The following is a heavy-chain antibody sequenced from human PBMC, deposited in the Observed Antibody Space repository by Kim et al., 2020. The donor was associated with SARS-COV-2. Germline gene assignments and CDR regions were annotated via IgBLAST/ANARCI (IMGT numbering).Heavy chain of an antibody. J-gene: IGHJ4*02. V-gene: IGHV3-48*03. CDR1: GFTFSSYE. D-gene: IGHD3-10*01. Sequence: GGSLRLSCAASGFTFSSYEMNWVRQAPGKGLEWVSYISSSGSTIYYADSVKGRFTISRDNAKNSLYLQMNSLRAEDTAVYYCAKVGDYYYGSGSSPGWSDYWGQGTLVTVSS. CDR2: ISSSGSTI. CDR3: AKVGDYYYGSGSSPGWSDY.